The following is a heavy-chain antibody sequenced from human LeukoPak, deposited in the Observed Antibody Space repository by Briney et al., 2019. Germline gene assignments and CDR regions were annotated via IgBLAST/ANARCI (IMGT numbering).Heavy chain of an antibody. V-gene: IGHV4-39*01. D-gene: IGHD3-3*01. J-gene: IGHJ5*02. CDR1: GASISNSAYY. CDR3: ARLFFVIDT. CDR2: VHYSGIT. Sequence: SETLSLSCTVSGASISNSAYYWLWIRQPPGEGLECIGTVHYSGITFYNPSLKSRVNISVDTSKNQFSLQLSSVTAADTAVYYCARLFFVIDTWGQGTLVTVSS.